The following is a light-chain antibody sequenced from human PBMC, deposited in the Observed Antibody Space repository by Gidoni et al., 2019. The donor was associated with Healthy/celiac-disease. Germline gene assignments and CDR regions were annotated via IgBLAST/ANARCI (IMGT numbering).Light chain of an antibody. V-gene: IGKV3-15*01. CDR1: QSVSSN. J-gene: IGKJ1*01. CDR2: GAS. CDR3: QQYNNWPPGT. Sequence: EIVMTQSPATLSVSPGERATLPCRASQSVSSNLAWYQQKPGQAPRLLIYGASTRATGIPARVSGSGSGTEFTLTISSLQSEDFAVYYCQQYNNWPPGTFGQGTKVEIK.